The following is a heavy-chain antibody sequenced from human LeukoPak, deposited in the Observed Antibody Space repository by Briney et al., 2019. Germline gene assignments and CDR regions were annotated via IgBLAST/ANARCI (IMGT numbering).Heavy chain of an antibody. D-gene: IGHD6-19*01. CDR3: AKDPYSSGWPSYYYYGMDV. CDR2: IKQDGSEK. J-gene: IGHJ6*02. V-gene: IGHV3-7*01. Sequence: GGSLRLSCAASGFTFSSYWMSWVRQAPGKGLEWVANIKQDGSEKYYVDSVKGRFTISRDNAKNSLYLQMNSLRAEDTAVYYCAKDPYSSGWPSYYYYGMDVWGQGTTVTVSS. CDR1: GFTFSSYW.